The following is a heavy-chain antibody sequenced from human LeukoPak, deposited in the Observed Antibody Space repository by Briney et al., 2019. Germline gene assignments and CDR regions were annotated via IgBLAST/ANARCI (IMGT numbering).Heavy chain of an antibody. CDR2: ISGSGGST. CDR3: AKRGYSSSSRYFDY. D-gene: IGHD6-6*01. V-gene: IGHV3-23*01. Sequence: GGSLRLSCAASGFTFSSYAMSWVRQAPGKGLEWVSAISGSGGSTYYADSVKGRFTISRDNSKNTLYLQMSSLRAEDTAVYYCAKRGYSSSSRYFDYWGQGTLVTVSS. CDR1: GFTFSSYA. J-gene: IGHJ4*02.